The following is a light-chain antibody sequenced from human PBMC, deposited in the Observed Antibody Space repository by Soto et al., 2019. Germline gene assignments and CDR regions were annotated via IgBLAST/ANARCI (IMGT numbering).Light chain of an antibody. CDR1: SSDVGGYNY. Sequence: QSALTQPRSVSGSPGHSVTISCTGTSSDVGGYNYVSWYQQHPGKAPKLMIYDVSKRPSGVPDRFSGSKSGNTASLTISGLQAEDEADYYCCSYAGTNTSVFGGGTKLTVL. J-gene: IGLJ3*02. CDR2: DVS. V-gene: IGLV2-11*01. CDR3: CSYAGTNTSV.